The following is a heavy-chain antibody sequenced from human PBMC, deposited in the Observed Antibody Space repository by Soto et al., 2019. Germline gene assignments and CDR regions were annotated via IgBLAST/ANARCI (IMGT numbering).Heavy chain of an antibody. CDR3: ARRPYYDILTGYLRTSWFDP. CDR1: GGSISSSSYY. Sequence: SETLSLTCTVSGGSISSSSYYWGWIRQPPGKGQEWIGSIYYSGSTYYNPSLKSRVTISVDTSKNQFSLKLSSVTAADTAVYYCARRPYYDILTGYLRTSWFDPWGQGTLVTVSS. J-gene: IGHJ5*02. V-gene: IGHV4-39*01. D-gene: IGHD3-9*01. CDR2: IYYSGST.